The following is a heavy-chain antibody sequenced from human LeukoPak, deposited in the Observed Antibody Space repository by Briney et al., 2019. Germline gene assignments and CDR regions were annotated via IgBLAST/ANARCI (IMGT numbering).Heavy chain of an antibody. CDR2: ISGSGGST. CDR1: GFTFSSYA. D-gene: IGHD2-2*01. J-gene: IGHJ6*02. Sequence: GGSLRLSCAASGFTFSSYAMSWVRQAPGKGLEWVSAISGSGGSTYYADSVKGRFTISRDNSKNTLYLQMNSLGAEDTAVYYCAKVVSCSSTSCSALVYYYYGMDVWGQGTTVTVSS. CDR3: AKVVSCSSTSCSALVYYYYGMDV. V-gene: IGHV3-23*01.